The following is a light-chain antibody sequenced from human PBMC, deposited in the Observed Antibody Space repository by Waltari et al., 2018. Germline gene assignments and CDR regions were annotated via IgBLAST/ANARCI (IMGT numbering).Light chain of an antibody. J-gene: IGLJ2*01. V-gene: IGLV2-23*02. CDR2: DVS. CDR3: CSYAGRSPVV. Sequence: QSALTQPASVSGSPGQSITISCTGTSSDLGGYTYVSWYQRHPGKAPRLRIYDVSKRPSGVSNRFSVSKSGNRASLTIAGLQAEDEADYYCCSYAGRSPVVFGGGTKLTVL. CDR1: SSDLGGYTY.